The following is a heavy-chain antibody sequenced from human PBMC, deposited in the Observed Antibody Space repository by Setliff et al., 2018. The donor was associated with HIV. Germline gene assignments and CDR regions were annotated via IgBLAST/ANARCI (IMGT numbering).Heavy chain of an antibody. CDR3: AREICITIFWGPEAGSCYFDI. V-gene: IGHV1-3*01. D-gene: IGHD3-9*01. J-gene: IGHJ3*02. CDR1: GYTFTSYA. Sequence: ASVKVSCKASGYTFTSYAIHWVRQAPGQRLEWMGWINAGNGDTKYSQKFQGRVTITSDTSASTAYMELSSLRSDDTAVYYCAREICITIFWGPEAGSCYFDIWGQGTMVTVSS. CDR2: INAGNGDT.